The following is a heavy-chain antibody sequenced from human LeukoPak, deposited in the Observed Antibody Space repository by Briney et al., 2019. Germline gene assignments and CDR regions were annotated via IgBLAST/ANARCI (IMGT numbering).Heavy chain of an antibody. D-gene: IGHD2-8*01. Sequence: GGSLRLSCVASGFTFHNYAISWVRQAPGKGLEWVSVIYSGGSTYYADSVKGRFTISRDNSKNTLYLQMNSLRAEDTAVYYCARDNGGGVDYWGQGTLVTVSS. J-gene: IGHJ4*02. CDR3: ARDNGGGVDY. CDR2: IYSGGST. CDR1: GFTFHNYA. V-gene: IGHV3-53*01.